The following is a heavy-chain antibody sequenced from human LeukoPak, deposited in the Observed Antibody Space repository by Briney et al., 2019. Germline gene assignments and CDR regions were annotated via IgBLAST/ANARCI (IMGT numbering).Heavy chain of an antibody. CDR2: IYTSGST. CDR3: ARFRRTTGSDAFDI. D-gene: IGHD1-7*01. Sequence: SETLSLTCTVSGGSISSYYRSWIRQPAGKGLEWIGRIYTSGSTNYNPSLKSRVTMSVDTSKNQFSLKLSSVTAADTAVYYCARFRRTTGSDAFDIWGQGTMVTVSS. J-gene: IGHJ3*02. CDR1: GGSISSYY. V-gene: IGHV4-4*07.